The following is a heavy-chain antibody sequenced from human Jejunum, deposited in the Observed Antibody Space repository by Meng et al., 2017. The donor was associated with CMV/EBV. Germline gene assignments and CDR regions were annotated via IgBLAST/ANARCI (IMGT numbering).Heavy chain of an antibody. J-gene: IGHJ4*02. CDR3: ANVRLGY. Sequence: SCEASGLTFSDYWIHWVRQPPGKGLVRVSSINGDGSRTSYADSVKGRFSISRDNAKNTVYVQMNSLRAEDTAVYYCANVRLGYWGQGTLVTVSS. V-gene: IGHV3-74*01. CDR1: GLTFSDYW. D-gene: IGHD1-26*01. CDR2: INGDGSRT.